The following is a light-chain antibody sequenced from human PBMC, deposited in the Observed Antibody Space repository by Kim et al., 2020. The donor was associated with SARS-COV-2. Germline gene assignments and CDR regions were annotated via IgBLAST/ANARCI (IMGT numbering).Light chain of an antibody. V-gene: IGLV1-40*01. CDR3: QSYDSSLSGSGV. J-gene: IGLJ1*01. Sequence: VTISCTGSRSNIGEGYDVHWYQQLPGTAPKLLIYGNSNRPSGVPDRFSGSKSGTSASLAITGIQAEDEADYYCQSYDSSLSGSGVFGTGTKVTVL. CDR2: GNS. CDR1: RSNIGEGYD.